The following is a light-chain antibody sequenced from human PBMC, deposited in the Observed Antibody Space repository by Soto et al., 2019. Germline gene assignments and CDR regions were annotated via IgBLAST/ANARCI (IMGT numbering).Light chain of an antibody. J-gene: IGKJ3*01. CDR3: QQYGSSPLT. CDR1: QSVSSSY. CDR2: GAS. V-gene: IGKV3-20*01. Sequence: EIVLTQSPGTLSLSPGERATLSCRASQSVSSSYLAWYQQKPGQAPRLLIYGASSRATGMPDRFSGSGSGTDFTLTMSRLEHEDFAVYNCQQYGSSPLTLGPRIKVDIK.